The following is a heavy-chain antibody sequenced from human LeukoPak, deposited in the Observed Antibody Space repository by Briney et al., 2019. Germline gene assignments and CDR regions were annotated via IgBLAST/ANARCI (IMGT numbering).Heavy chain of an antibody. CDR3: ARLAFYDFWSGYLDS. V-gene: IGHV1-2*02. Sequence: ASVKVSCTASGYIFTGYYINWLRQAPGQGLEFLGWMNPNGGATKFTQKFQGRVTMTRDTSINTAYMEPSSLRSDDTAVYYCARLAFYDFWSGYLDSWGQGTLVTVSS. D-gene: IGHD3-3*01. CDR1: GYIFTGYY. CDR2: MNPNGGAT. J-gene: IGHJ4*02.